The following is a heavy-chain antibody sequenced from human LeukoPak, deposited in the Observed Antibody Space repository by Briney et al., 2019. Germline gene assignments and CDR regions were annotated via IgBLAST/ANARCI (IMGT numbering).Heavy chain of an antibody. CDR3: AKESPYYDILTGYYPTDYFDY. CDR2: ISSSGSTI. CDR1: GFTFSDYY. J-gene: IGHJ4*02. V-gene: IGHV3-11*01. Sequence: PGGSLRLSCAASGFTFSDYYMSWIRQAPGKGLEWVSYISSSGSTIYYADSVKGRFTISRDNSKNTLYLQMNSLRAEDTAVYYCAKESPYYDILTGYYPTDYFDYWGQGTLVTVSS. D-gene: IGHD3-9*01.